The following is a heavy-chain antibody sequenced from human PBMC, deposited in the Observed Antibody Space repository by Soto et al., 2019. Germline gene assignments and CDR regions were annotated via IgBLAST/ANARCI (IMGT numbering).Heavy chain of an antibody. CDR3: AKIGYCSGGSCYPYFDY. CDR2: INAGNGNT. CDR1: GYTFTSYA. V-gene: IGHV1-3*01. D-gene: IGHD2-15*01. Sequence: QVQLVQSGAEVKKPGASVKVSCKASGYTFTSYAMHWVRKAPGQRLEWMGWINAGNGNTKYSQKFQGRVTITRDTSASTAYMELSSLRSEDTAVYYCAKIGYCSGGSCYPYFDYWGQGTLVTVSS. J-gene: IGHJ4*02.